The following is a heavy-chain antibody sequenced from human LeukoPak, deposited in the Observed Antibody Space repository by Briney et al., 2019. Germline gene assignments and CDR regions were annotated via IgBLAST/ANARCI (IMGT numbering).Heavy chain of an antibody. Sequence: GGSLRLSCTASGFRFDDYDVTWVRQAPGKGLEWVSAISGSGGSTYYADSVKGRFTISRDNSKNTLYLQMNSLRAEDTAVYYCANDGAYYDSSTDAFDIWGQGTMVTVSS. CDR3: ANDGAYYDSSTDAFDI. CDR2: ISGSGGST. CDR1: GFRFDDYD. V-gene: IGHV3-23*01. D-gene: IGHD3-22*01. J-gene: IGHJ3*02.